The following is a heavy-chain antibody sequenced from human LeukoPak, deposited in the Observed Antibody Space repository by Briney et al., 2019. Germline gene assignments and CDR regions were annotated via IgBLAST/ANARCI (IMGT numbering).Heavy chain of an antibody. D-gene: IGHD3-10*01. CDR3: AREGGGEYYGSGSSYSLFDY. CDR2: IYYSGST. J-gene: IGHJ4*02. Sequence: SETLSLTCTVSGGSISSSSYYWGWIRQPPGKGLEWIGSIYYSGSTYYNPSLKSRVTISVDTSKNQFSLKLSSVTAADTAVYYCAREGGGEYYGSGSSYSLFDYWGQGTLVTVSS. V-gene: IGHV4-39*07. CDR1: GGSISSSSYY.